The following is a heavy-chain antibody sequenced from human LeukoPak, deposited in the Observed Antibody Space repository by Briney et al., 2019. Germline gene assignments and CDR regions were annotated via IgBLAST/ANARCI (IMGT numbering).Heavy chain of an antibody. D-gene: IGHD4-23*01. CDR1: GYTFTSYY. CDR2: INPSGGST. CDR3: ARDYGGNSGWFDP. Sequence: ASVKVSCEASGYTFTSYYMHWVRQAPGQGLEWMGIINPSGGSTSYAQKFQGRVTLTRSTSISTAYMELRSLTSEDTAVYYCARDYGGNSGWFDPWGQGTLVTVSS. V-gene: IGHV1-46*01. J-gene: IGHJ5*02.